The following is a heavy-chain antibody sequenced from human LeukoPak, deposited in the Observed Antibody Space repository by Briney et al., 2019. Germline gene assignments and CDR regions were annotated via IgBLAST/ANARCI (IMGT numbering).Heavy chain of an antibody. CDR3: ARENGSGRSLDY. CDR1: GYSISSGYY. Sequence: SETLSLTCTVPGYSISSGYYWGWIRQPPGKGLEWIGYIYYSGSTNYNPSLKSRVTISVDTSKNQFSLKLSSVTAADTAVYYCARENGSGRSLDYWGQGTLVTVSS. J-gene: IGHJ4*02. D-gene: IGHD3-10*01. V-gene: IGHV4-38-2*02. CDR2: IYYSGST.